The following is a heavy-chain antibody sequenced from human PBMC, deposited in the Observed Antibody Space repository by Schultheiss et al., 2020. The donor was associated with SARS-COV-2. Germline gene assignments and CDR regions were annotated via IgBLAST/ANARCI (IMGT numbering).Heavy chain of an antibody. V-gene: IGHV4-61*08. CDR2: IYYSGST. CDR1: GGSISSGGYY. Sequence: SQTLSLTCTVSGGSISSGGYYWSWIRQPPGKGLEWIGYIYYSGSTNYNPSLKSRVTISVDTSKNQFSLKLSSVTAADTAVYYCARGSMKTNYDYIWGSYRYTGYYFDYWGQGTLVTVSS. J-gene: IGHJ4*02. CDR3: ARGSMKTNYDYIWGSYRYTGYYFDY. D-gene: IGHD3-16*02.